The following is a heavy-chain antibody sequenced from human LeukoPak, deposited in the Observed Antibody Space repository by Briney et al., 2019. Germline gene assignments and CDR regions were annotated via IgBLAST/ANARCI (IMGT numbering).Heavy chain of an antibody. CDR2: INHSGST. V-gene: IGHV4-34*01. D-gene: IGHD3-3*01. Sequence: PSETLSLTCAVYGGSFSGYYWSWIRQPPGKGLEWIGEINHSGSTNYNPSLKSRVTISVDTSKNQFSLKLSSVTAADTAVYYCAPRAIFGRNGFDPWGQGTLVTVSS. J-gene: IGHJ5*02. CDR1: GGSFSGYY. CDR3: APRAIFGRNGFDP.